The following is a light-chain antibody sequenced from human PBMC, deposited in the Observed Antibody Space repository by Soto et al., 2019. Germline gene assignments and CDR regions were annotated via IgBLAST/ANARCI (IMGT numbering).Light chain of an antibody. J-gene: IGLJ3*02. CDR3: QAYENSLSVGV. CDR1: RSNIGAGYA. Sequence: QSVLTQPPSVSGAPGQRVTISCTGRRSNIGAGYAVHWYQQLPGASPKLLIYENTYRPSGVPDRFSGAKSGPSAALAISGLRAEDEADYYCQAYENSLSVGVFGGGTKLTVL. CDR2: ENT. V-gene: IGLV1-40*01.